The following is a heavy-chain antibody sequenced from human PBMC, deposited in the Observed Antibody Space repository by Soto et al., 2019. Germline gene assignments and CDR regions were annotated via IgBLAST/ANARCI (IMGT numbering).Heavy chain of an antibody. CDR2: IYYSGST. Sequence: QVQLQESGPGLVKPSQTLSLTCTVSGGSISSGDYYWRWIRQPPGKGLAWIGYIYYSGSTYYNPSLKSRVTISVDTSKNQFSLKLSSVTAADTAVYYCARVTPLLWFGELLAGWFDPWGQGTLVTVSS. CDR1: GGSISSGDYY. CDR3: ARVTPLLWFGELLAGWFDP. V-gene: IGHV4-30-4*01. D-gene: IGHD3-10*01. J-gene: IGHJ5*02.